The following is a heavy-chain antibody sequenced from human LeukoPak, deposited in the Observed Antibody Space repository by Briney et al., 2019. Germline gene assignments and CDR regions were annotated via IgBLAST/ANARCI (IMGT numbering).Heavy chain of an antibody. V-gene: IGHV3-23*01. D-gene: IGHD2-2*02. CDR2: ISGSGGST. CDR1: GFTFSSYA. CDR3: AKDGGYCSSATCYTPIDAFDI. Sequence: GGSLRLSCAASGFTFSSYAMSWVRQAPGKGLEWVSAISGSGGSTYYADSVKGRFTISRDNSKKTMYLQMNSLRAEDTAVYYCAKDGGYCSSATCYTPIDAFDIWGQGTKVTVSS. J-gene: IGHJ3*02.